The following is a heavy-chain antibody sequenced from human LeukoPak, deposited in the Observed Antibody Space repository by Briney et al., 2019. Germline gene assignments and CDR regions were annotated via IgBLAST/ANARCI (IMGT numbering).Heavy chain of an antibody. Sequence: PGGSLRLSCAASGFVFRSYAMSWVRQAPGKGLEWVSGISSSGGSTYHADSVRGRFTISRDNSKNTQYLQMNSLRVEDTAVYYCAKVGSGYYGHLDFWGQGILVTVSS. V-gene: IGHV3-23*01. CDR3: AKVGSGYYGHLDF. CDR2: ISSSGGST. CDR1: GFVFRSYA. D-gene: IGHD3-22*01. J-gene: IGHJ4*02.